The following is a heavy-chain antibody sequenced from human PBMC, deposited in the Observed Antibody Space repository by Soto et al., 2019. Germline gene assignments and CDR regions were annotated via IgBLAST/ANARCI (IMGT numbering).Heavy chain of an antibody. J-gene: IGHJ6*02. CDR3: ARDSYEVAGTEDYYYYAMDV. D-gene: IGHD6-19*01. Sequence: QVQLVQSGAEVKKPGSSVKVSCKASGGTFSSYAISWVRQAPGQGLEWMGGIIPIFGTANYAQKFLGRVTITADESTSTAYMELSSLRSEDTAVYYCARDSYEVAGTEDYYYYAMDVWGQGTTVTVSS. CDR1: GGTFSSYA. CDR2: IIPIFGTA. V-gene: IGHV1-69*01.